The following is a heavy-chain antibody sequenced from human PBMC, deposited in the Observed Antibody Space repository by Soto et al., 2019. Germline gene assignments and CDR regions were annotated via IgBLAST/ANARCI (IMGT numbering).Heavy chain of an antibody. D-gene: IGHD3-16*01. CDR2: INPNSGGT. V-gene: IGHV1-2*04. CDR1: GYTFTGYY. Sequence: GASVKVSCKASGYTFTGYYMHWVRQAPGQGLEWMGWINPNSGGTNYAQKFQGWVTMTRDTSISTAYMELSRLRSDDTAVYYCARAVLIDYYYYMDVWGKGTTVTVSS. J-gene: IGHJ6*03. CDR3: ARAVLIDYYYYMDV.